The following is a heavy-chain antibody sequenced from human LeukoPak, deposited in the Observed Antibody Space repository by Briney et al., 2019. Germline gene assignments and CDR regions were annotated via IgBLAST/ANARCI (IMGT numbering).Heavy chain of an antibody. J-gene: IGHJ3*02. CDR2: IYTSGST. CDR1: GDSISSYY. V-gene: IGHV4-4*07. Sequence: SETLCLMCGVWGDSISSYYGSCIPEPAGKGLEWIGRIYTSGSTNYNPALKSRVTMSVDPTKNQFFLKLGYVTAADTAVYYRARDLIFYYGSSSSRGSGAFDIWGQGTMVTVSS. CDR3: ARDLIFYYGSSSSRGSGAFDI. D-gene: IGHD3-10*01.